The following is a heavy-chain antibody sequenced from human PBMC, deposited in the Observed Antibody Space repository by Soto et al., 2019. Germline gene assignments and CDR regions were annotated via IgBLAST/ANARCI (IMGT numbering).Heavy chain of an antibody. CDR2: IYWDDDK. Sequence: QITLKESGPTLVKPTQTLTLTCTFSGFSLSADGVGVGWIRQPPGKALEWLALIYWDDDKRYSPSLESRLTITKDTSRTQVVLTMTNMDLVDTATYYCAHSRAPRVLDVWGQGTTVTVSS. CDR1: GFSLSADGVG. D-gene: IGHD2-8*01. CDR3: AHSRAPRVLDV. J-gene: IGHJ6*02. V-gene: IGHV2-5*02.